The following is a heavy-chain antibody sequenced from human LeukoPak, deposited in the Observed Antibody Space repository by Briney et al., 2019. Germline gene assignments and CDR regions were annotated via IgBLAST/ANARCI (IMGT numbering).Heavy chain of an antibody. Sequence: SETLSLTCAVYGGSFSGYYRSWIRQPPGKGLEWIGEINHSGSTNYNPSLKSRVTISVDTSKNQFSLKLSSVTAADTAVYYCASGGTTVTPFWGQGTLVTVSS. CDR3: ASGGTTVTPF. CDR1: GGSFSGYY. J-gene: IGHJ4*02. V-gene: IGHV4-34*01. CDR2: INHSGST. D-gene: IGHD4-17*01.